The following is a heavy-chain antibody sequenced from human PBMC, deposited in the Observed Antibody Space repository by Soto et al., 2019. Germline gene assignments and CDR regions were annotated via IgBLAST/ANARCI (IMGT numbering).Heavy chain of an antibody. CDR1: GYRFTTYW. J-gene: IGHJ6*02. Sequence: GESLKISCKGSGYRFTTYWIGWVRQMPGKGLEWMGIIYPRDSDTRYSPSFEGQVTISVDKSINTAYLQCSSLKASDTAMYYCARLPYCSGGSCEATDYYGMDVWGQGTQVTGSS. D-gene: IGHD2-15*01. CDR3: ARLPYCSGGSCEATDYYGMDV. CDR2: IYPRDSDT. V-gene: IGHV5-51*01.